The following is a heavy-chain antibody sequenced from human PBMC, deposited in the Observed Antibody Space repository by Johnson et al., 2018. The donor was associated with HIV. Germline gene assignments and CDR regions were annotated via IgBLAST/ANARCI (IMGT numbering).Heavy chain of an antibody. D-gene: IGHD6-6*01. J-gene: IGHJ3*02. CDR2: MNQDGSEK. CDR1: GFTFSGYW. Sequence: VQLVESGGGLVQPGGSLRLSCAASGFTFSGYWMTWVRQAPGKGLEWVANMNQDGSEKYYVDSVKGRFTISRDNVKNSLYLQMNSLRAGDTAVYFCARSLVLVRGAFDIWGQGTMVTVSS. V-gene: IGHV3-7*05. CDR3: ARSLVLVRGAFDI.